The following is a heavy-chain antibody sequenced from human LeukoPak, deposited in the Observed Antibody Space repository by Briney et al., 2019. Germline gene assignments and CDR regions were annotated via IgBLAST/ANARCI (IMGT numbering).Heavy chain of an antibody. CDR1: GYTFTSYG. Sequence: GASVKVSCKASGYTFTSYGIGWVRQAPGQGLEWMGWISAYNGNTNYAQKLQGRVTMTTDTSTSTAYMELSSLRSEDTAVYYCARGRGQYYYDSRNAFDIWGQGTMVTVSS. D-gene: IGHD3-22*01. J-gene: IGHJ3*02. CDR2: ISAYNGNT. V-gene: IGHV1-18*01. CDR3: ARGRGQYYYDSRNAFDI.